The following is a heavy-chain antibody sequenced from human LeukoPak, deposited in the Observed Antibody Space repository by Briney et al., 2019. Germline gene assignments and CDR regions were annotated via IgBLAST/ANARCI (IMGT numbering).Heavy chain of an antibody. D-gene: IGHD2-21*02. J-gene: IGHJ5*02. CDR3: ARRAGDWALNWVDP. CDR2: FYYDGRR. Sequence: PSETLSLTCTVSVVSITSSTYYSGWVRQPPGKGLEWIGSFYYDGRRYYRPPLKRQVTIYDNTSKDHDSLKFSSVTAADPAVYYCARRAGDWALNWVDPWGRGTLVSVSS. V-gene: IGHV4-39*02. CDR1: VVSITSSTYY.